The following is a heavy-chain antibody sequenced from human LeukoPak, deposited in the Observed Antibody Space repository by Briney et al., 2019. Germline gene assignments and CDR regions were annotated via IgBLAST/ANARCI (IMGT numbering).Heavy chain of an antibody. Sequence: GGSLRLSCTTSGFTFNDYYMSWIRQAPGKGLEWVSYITSSGDTISYADSVKGRFTISRDSAKNSLYLQMNSLRAEDTALYYCARFLKTTVVTSYFDYWGQGTLVTVSS. CDR2: ITSSGDTI. V-gene: IGHV3-11*01. CDR3: ARFLKTTVVTSYFDY. D-gene: IGHD4-23*01. CDR1: GFTFNDYY. J-gene: IGHJ4*02.